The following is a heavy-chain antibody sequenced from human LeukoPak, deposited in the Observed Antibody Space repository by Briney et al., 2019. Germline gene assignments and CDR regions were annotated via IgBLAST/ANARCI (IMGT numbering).Heavy chain of an antibody. V-gene: IGHV3-21*01. Sequence: GGSLRLSCAASGFTFRNYNMTWVRQAPGKGLEWVSSINSSSGYIYYADSVKGRFTISRDNAKNSLYLQMNSLRAEDTAVYYCARDQSLGYCSSTGCRLKASDIWGQGTMVTVPS. J-gene: IGHJ3*02. CDR2: INSSSGYI. D-gene: IGHD2-2*01. CDR3: ARDQSLGYCSSTGCRLKASDI. CDR1: GFTFRNYN.